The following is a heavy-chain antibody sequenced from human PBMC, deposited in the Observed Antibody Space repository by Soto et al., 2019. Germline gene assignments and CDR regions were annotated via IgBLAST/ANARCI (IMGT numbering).Heavy chain of an antibody. V-gene: IGHV3-48*01. CDR3: ARIPSGFGGVIDDFDY. CDR1: GFTFSSYS. J-gene: IGHJ4*02. CDR2: ISSSSSTI. Sequence: GGSLRLSCAASGFTFSSYSMNWVRQAPGKGLEWVSYISSSSSTIYYADSVKGRFTISRDNAKNSLYLQMNSLRAEDTAVYYCARIPSGFGGVIDDFDYWGQGTLVTVS. D-gene: IGHD3-16*02.